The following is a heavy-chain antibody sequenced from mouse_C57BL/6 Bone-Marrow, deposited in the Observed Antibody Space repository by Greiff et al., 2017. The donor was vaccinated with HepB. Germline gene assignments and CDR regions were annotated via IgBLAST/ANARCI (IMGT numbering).Heavy chain of an antibody. CDR3: AREGRQPLAY. Sequence: DVQLVESGGGLVKPGGSLKLSCAASGFTFSSYTMSWVRQTPEKRLEWVATISGGGGNTYYPDSVKGRFTISRDNAKNTLYLQMSSLRSEDTALYYCAREGRQPLAYWGQGTLVTVSA. J-gene: IGHJ3*01. V-gene: IGHV5-9*01. CDR1: GFTFSSYT. CDR2: ISGGGGNT. D-gene: IGHD3-2*01.